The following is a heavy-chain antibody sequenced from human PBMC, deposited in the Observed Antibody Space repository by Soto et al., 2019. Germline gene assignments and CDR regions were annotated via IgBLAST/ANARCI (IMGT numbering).Heavy chain of an antibody. D-gene: IGHD3-9*01. V-gene: IGHV3-15*01. CDR2: IKSKTDGGIT. Sequence: GGSLRLSCAASGFTFSNAWMSWVRQAPGKGLEWVGRIKSKTDGGITVYAAPVKGRFTISRDDSENTLYLQMNSLKTEDTAVYYCTTDILTGYFARPGYWGQGTLVTVSS. J-gene: IGHJ4*02. CDR3: TTDILTGYFARPGY. CDR1: GFTFSNAW.